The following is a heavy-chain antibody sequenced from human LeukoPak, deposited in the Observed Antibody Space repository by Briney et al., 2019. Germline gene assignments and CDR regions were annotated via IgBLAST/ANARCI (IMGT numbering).Heavy chain of an antibody. Sequence: PSDTLSLTCTVSGGSISSYYWSWIRQPAGKGLEWIGRIYTSGSTNYNPSLKSRVTMPVDTSKNQFSLKLSSVTAADTAVYYCARSGLMVRGVIPFDYWGQGTLVTVSS. CDR3: ARSGLMVRGVIPFDY. CDR2: IYTSGST. CDR1: GGSISSYY. J-gene: IGHJ4*02. D-gene: IGHD3-10*01. V-gene: IGHV4-4*07.